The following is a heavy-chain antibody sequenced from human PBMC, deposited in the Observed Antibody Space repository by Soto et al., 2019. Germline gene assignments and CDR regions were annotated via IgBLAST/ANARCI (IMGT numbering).Heavy chain of an antibody. J-gene: IGHJ4*02. D-gene: IGHD3-10*01. CDR1: GVSISSSDLY. Sequence: QVQLQESGPGLVKPSQTLSLTCTVSGVSISSSDLYWSWIRQPPGKGLEWLGYIYYSGSTYYNPSLKSRVTISVDTSKNQFSLKVNSVTAADTAVYYCAREPLYGSGSYIDYWGQGTLVTVSS. V-gene: IGHV4-30-4*01. CDR3: AREPLYGSGSYIDY. CDR2: IYYSGST.